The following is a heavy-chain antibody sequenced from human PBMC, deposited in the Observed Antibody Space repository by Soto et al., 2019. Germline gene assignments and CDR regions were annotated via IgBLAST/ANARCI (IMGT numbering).Heavy chain of an antibody. J-gene: IGHJ3*02. D-gene: IGHD3-3*02. CDR1: GDSISSSNSH. V-gene: IGHV4-39*01. CDR3: ARYDRINMKPYSPEGFHI. CDR2: VYYGGAIFYSGNI. Sequence: NPSETLSLTCTVSGDSISSSNSHWGWTRQPPGKGLEYIGSVYYGGAIFYSGNIYYNPSLKSRVTISVDTSKNQFSLRLSSVTAADTGVYYCARYDRINMKPYSPEGFHIWGQGTMVT.